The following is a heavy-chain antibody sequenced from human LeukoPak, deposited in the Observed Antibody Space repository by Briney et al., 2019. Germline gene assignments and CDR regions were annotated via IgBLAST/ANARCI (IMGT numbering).Heavy chain of an antibody. J-gene: IGHJ4*02. CDR2: ISRSSTTI. D-gene: IGHD6-6*01. CDR1: GFTFSSYT. V-gene: IGHV3-48*04. Sequence: GGSLRLSCAASGFTFSSYTMNWVRQAPGKGLEWVSYISRSSTTIYYADSVKGRFTISRDNAKNTLYLQINDLRGEDTAVYYCAAGLIARGDYWGQGTLVTVSS. CDR3: AAGLIARGDY.